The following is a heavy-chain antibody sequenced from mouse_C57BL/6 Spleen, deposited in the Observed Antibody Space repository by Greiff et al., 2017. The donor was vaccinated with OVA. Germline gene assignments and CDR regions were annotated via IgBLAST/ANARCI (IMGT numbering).Heavy chain of an antibody. CDR1: GFTFTDYY. D-gene: IGHD1-1*01. J-gene: IGHJ1*03. V-gene: IGHV7-3*01. CDR2: IRNKANGYTT. Sequence: EVQLVESGGGLVQPGGSLSLSCAASGFTFTDYYMSWVRQPPGTALEWLGFIRNKANGYTTEYSASVKGRFTISRDNSQSILYLQMNALRAEDSATYYCARTPYYGSSYGVFDVWGTGTTVTVSS. CDR3: ARTPYYGSSYGVFDV.